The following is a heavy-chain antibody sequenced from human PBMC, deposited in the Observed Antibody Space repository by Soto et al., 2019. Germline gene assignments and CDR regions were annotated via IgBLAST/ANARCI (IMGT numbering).Heavy chain of an antibody. J-gene: IGHJ3*02. CDR1: GFTFSSYA. D-gene: IGHD1-1*01. V-gene: IGHV3-30-3*01. Sequence: QVQLVESGGGVVQPGRSLRLSCAASGFTFSSYAMHWVRQAPGKGLEWVAVISYDGSNKYYADSVKGRFTISRDNSKNTLYLQMNSLRAEDTAVYYCATKIWTDAFDIWGQGTMVTVSS. CDR2: ISYDGSNK. CDR3: ATKIWTDAFDI.